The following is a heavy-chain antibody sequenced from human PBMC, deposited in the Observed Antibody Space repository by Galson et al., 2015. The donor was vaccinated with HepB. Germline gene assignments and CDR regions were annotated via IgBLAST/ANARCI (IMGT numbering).Heavy chain of an antibody. CDR2: IKQDGSEK. CDR3: ARAHPPLYSGSYFDY. J-gene: IGHJ4*02. CDR1: GFTFSSYW. V-gene: IGHV3-7*03. Sequence: SLRLSCAASGFTFSSYWMSWVRQAPGKGLEWVANIKQDGSEKYYVDSVKGRFTISRDNAKNSLYLQMNSLRAEDTAVYYCARAHPPLYSGSYFDYWGQGTLVTVSS. D-gene: IGHD1-26*01.